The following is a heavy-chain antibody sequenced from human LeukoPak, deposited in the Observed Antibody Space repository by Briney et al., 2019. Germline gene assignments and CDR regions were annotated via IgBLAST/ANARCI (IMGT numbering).Heavy chain of an antibody. D-gene: IGHD3-10*01. V-gene: IGHV5-51*01. CDR3: ARLYHYYGSGSYSPFDY. J-gene: IGHJ4*02. CDR2: IYPGGSDT. Sequence: GESLKISCKGSGYSFTDYWIGWVRQMPGKGLEWMGIIYPGGSDTRYSPSFQGQVTISADRSISTAYLQWSSLKASDTAMYYCARLYHYYGSGSYSPFDYWGQGTLVTVSS. CDR1: GYSFTDYW.